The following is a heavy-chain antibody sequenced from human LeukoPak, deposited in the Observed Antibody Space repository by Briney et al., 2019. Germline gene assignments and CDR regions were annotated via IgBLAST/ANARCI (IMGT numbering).Heavy chain of an antibody. CDR2: IWNDGSHK. D-gene: IGHD4-23*01. V-gene: IGHV3-33*01. Sequence: PGRSLRLSCAASGFTFSSYGMHWVRQAPGRGLEWVAVIWNDGSHKYYADSVKGRFTISRDNSKNTLYLQMNSLRAEDTAVYYCARDLRWQPDYWGQGTLVTVSS. CDR3: ARDLRWQPDY. J-gene: IGHJ4*02. CDR1: GFTFSSYG.